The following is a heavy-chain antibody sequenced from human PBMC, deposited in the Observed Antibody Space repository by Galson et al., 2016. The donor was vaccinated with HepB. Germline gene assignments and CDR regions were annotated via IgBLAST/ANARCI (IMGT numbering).Heavy chain of an antibody. Sequence: SLRLSCAASGFTFSSHVMHWVRQAPGKRLEYVSAISSTGESTYYVNSVKGRFTISRDNSKNTLYLQMGSLRVEDMAVYYCARDPYCRTPNCYRAFDVWGQGTMVTVSS. CDR1: GFTFSSHV. CDR3: ARDPYCRTPNCYRAFDV. J-gene: IGHJ3*01. D-gene: IGHD2-2*01. CDR2: ISSTGEST. V-gene: IGHV3-64*01.